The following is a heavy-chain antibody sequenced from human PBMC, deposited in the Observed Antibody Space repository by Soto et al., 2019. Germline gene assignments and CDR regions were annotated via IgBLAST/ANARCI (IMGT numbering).Heavy chain of an antibody. Sequence: SVKVSCKASGGTFSSYTISWVRQAPGQGLEWMGRIIPILGIANYAQKFQGRATITADKSTSTAYMELRSLRSEDTAVYYCARDHYDSSGYYYEAPGWFDPWGQGTLVTVSS. CDR3: ARDHYDSSGYYYEAPGWFDP. D-gene: IGHD3-22*01. J-gene: IGHJ5*02. CDR1: GGTFSSYT. CDR2: IIPILGIA. V-gene: IGHV1-69*04.